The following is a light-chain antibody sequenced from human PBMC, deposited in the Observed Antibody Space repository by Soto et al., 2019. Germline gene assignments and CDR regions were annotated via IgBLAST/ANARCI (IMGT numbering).Light chain of an antibody. CDR1: QSISMS. CDR2: KGS. V-gene: IGKV1-5*03. Sequence: DIQMTQSPFTLSASVGDRYTITCRTSQSISMSLAWHQQKPWKAPKPLLYKGSSLESGAPSRFSGSGSGTEFTLTISSLEPDDFATYYCQQYRYFPWTFGQGTKVDIK. CDR3: QQYRYFPWT. J-gene: IGKJ1*01.